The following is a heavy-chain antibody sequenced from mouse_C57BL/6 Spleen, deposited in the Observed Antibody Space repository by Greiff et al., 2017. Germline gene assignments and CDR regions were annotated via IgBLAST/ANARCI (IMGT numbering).Heavy chain of an antibody. CDR1: GFTFSDYG. CDR3: ARLDFNYYGSSYYAMDY. J-gene: IGHJ4*01. Sequence: EVKLVESGGGLVKPGGSLKLSCAASGFTFSDYGMHWVRQAPEKGLEWVAYISSGSSTIYYADTVKGRFTISRDNAKNTLFLQMTSLRSEDTAMYYCARLDFNYYGSSYYAMDYWGQGTSVTVSS. D-gene: IGHD1-1*01. V-gene: IGHV5-17*01. CDR2: ISSGSSTI.